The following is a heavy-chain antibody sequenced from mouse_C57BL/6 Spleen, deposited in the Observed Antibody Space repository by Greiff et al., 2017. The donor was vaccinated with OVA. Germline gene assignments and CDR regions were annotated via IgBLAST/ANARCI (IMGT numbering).Heavy chain of an antibody. CDR3: TRGRTTVGDYFDY. J-gene: IGHJ2*01. Sequence: EVKLMESGEGLVKPGGSLKLSCAASGFTFSSYAMSWVRQTPEKRLEWVAYISSGGDYIYYADTVKGRFTISRDNARNTLYLQMSSLKSEDTAMYYCTRGRTTVGDYFDYWGQGTTLTVSS. D-gene: IGHD1-1*01. V-gene: IGHV5-9-1*02. CDR2: ISSGGDYI. CDR1: GFTFSSYA.